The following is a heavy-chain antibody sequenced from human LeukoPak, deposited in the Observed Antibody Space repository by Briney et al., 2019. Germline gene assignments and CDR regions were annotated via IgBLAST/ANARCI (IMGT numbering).Heavy chain of an antibody. CDR3: ASDVTYYYGSGSSEIDY. CDR2: IRSSSSYI. CDR1: GFTFSSYS. J-gene: IGHJ4*02. Sequence: GGSLRLSCAVSGFTFSSYSMNWVRQAPGKGLEWVSSIRSSSSYIYYADSVKGRFTISRDNAKNSLYLQMNSLRAEDTAVYYCASDVTYYYGSGSSEIDYWGQGTLVTVSS. D-gene: IGHD3-10*01. V-gene: IGHV3-21*01.